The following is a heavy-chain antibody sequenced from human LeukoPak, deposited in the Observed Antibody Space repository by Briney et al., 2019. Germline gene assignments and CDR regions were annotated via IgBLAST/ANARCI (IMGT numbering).Heavy chain of an antibody. J-gene: IGHJ4*02. Sequence: SETLYLTCTVSGGSISSCYWSWIRQPPGKGLEWVGYIYYSGSTNYNPSLKSRVTISVDTSKNQFSLKLSSVTAADTAVYYCARAVDYGDYSDYFDYWGQGTLVTVSS. CDR2: IYYSGST. CDR3: ARAVDYGDYSDYFDY. V-gene: IGHV4-59*01. CDR1: GGSISSCY. D-gene: IGHD4-17*01.